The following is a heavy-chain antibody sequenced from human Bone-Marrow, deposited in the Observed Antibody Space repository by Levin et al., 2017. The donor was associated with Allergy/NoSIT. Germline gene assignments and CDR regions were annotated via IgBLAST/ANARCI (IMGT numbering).Heavy chain of an antibody. D-gene: IGHD5-18*01. Sequence: GSSFPFSFPSSFCPFLLSSLRWVRQAPGQGLEWMGGIIPIFGTANYAQKFQGRVTITAADSTSTAYMELSSLRSEDTAVYYCARPSWDTAMVLDYYYYGMDVWGQGTTVTVSS. V-gene: IGHV1-69*01. J-gene: IGHJ6*02. CDR3: ARPSWDTAMVLDYYYYGMDV. CDR1: FCPFLLSS. CDR2: IIPIFGTA.